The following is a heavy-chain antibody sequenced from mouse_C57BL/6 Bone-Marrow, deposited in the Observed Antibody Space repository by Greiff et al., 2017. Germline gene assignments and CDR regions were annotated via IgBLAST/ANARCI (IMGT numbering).Heavy chain of an antibody. V-gene: IGHV1-64*01. CDR1: GYTFTSYW. CDR2: IHPNSSST. Sequence: QVQLQQPGAELVKPGASVKLSCKASGYTFTSYWMHWVKQRPGQGLEWIGMIHPNSSSTNYNEKFKSKATLTVDKSSSTAYMQLSSLTSEDSAVYYCARVGPGWLLPHYFDYWGQGTTLTVSS. D-gene: IGHD2-3*01. J-gene: IGHJ2*01. CDR3: ARVGPGWLLPHYFDY.